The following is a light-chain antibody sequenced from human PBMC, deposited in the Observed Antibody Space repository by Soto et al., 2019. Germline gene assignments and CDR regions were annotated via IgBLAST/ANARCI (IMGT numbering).Light chain of an antibody. CDR2: DVS. J-gene: IGKJ4*01. V-gene: IGKV3-11*01. CDR3: QHRVNGPT. CDR1: QSVSNY. Sequence: EIVLTQSPATLSLSPGERATLSCRAGQSVSNYLGWYQQKSDQAARLLISDVSNRATGIPDRFSGSGSGTDFTLTISSLEPEDFAVYYCQHRVNGPTFGGGTKVEIK.